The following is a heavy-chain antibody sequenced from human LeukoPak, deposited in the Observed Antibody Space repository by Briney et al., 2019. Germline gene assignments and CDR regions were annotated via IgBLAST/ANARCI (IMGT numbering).Heavy chain of an antibody. CDR2: ISTNSANT. Sequence: GGSLRLSCAASGFTFSTYGMNWARQAPGKGLEWVSTISTNSANTYYTDSVKGRFTISRDNSKNTLFMQMNSLRAEDTAVYYCAKGQSTIATRSFDSWGQGTLVTVSS. V-gene: IGHV3-23*01. CDR1: GFTFSTYG. D-gene: IGHD6-6*01. J-gene: IGHJ4*02. CDR3: AKGQSTIATRSFDS.